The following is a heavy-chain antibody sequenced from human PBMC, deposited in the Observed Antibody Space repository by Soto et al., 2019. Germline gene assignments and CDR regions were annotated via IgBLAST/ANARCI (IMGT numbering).Heavy chain of an antibody. D-gene: IGHD3-22*01. CDR3: ATAEPPYCYHSSGYDAFDI. J-gene: IGHJ3*02. Sequence: QVQLVQSGAEVKKPGASVKVSCKVSGYTLTELSMHWVRQAPGKGLEWMGGFDPEDGETIYAQKFQGRVTMTDDTSTDTAYMELSSLRSEYTAVYYCATAEPPYCYHSSGYDAFDIWGQGTMVTVSS. CDR1: GYTLTELS. CDR2: FDPEDGET. V-gene: IGHV1-24*01.